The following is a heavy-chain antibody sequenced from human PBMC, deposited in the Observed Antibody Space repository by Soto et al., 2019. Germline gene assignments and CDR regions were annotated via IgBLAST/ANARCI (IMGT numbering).Heavy chain of an antibody. V-gene: IGHV4-31*11. CDR2: IHYSGST. Sequence: QVQLQESGPGLVKPSQTLSLTCAVSGASISSGGFYWSWIRQHPGKGLEWIGNIHYSGSTQYNPSLKSRLIISVDTSKNQFSLKLSSVTAADTAVYFCARDWNGYNYYYGMDVWGQGTTVTVSS. J-gene: IGHJ6*02. D-gene: IGHD5-12*01. CDR3: ARDWNGYNYYYGMDV. CDR1: GASISSGGFY.